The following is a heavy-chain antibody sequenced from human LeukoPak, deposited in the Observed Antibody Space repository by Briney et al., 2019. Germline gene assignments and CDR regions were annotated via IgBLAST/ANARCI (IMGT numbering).Heavy chain of an antibody. CDR1: GFTFSCYW. V-gene: IGHV3-7*03. J-gene: IGHJ4*02. CDR2: IKQDGSEK. CDR3: ARERQGLVRGGFDY. D-gene: IGHD6-6*01. Sequence: PGGSLRLSCAASGFTFSCYWMSWVRHAPGKELEGVTNIKQDGSEKYYVDSVKGRFTISRDNAKNSLYLQMNSLRAEDTAVYYCARERQGLVRGGFDYWGQGTLVTVSS.